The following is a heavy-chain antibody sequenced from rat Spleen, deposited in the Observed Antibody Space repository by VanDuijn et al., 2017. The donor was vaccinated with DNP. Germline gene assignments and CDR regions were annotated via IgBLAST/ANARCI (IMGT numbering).Heavy chain of an antibody. V-gene: IGHV5-7*01. CDR2: LSYNGGTP. CDR1: GFTFSDYY. Sequence: EVQLVESGGGLVQPGRSLKLSCAASGFTFSDYYMAWVRQAPAKGLEWVATLSYNGGTPYYRDSVKGRFTISRDNAQSTLYLQMDSLRSEDTATYYCATGTTVAPDAYWGQGTLVTVSS. CDR3: ATGTTVAPDAY. J-gene: IGHJ3*01. D-gene: IGHD1-3*01.